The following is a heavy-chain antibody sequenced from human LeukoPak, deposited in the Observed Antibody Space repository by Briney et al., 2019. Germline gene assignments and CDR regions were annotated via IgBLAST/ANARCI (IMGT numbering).Heavy chain of an antibody. J-gene: IGHJ5*02. D-gene: IGHD4-17*01. Sequence: ASVKVSCKASGYTFTGYYMHWVRQAPGQGLEWMGWINPNSGGTNYAQKFQGRVTMTRDTSISTAYMELSRLRSDDTAVYYCARANYGDQNWFDPWGQGTLDTVSS. CDR1: GYTFTGYY. CDR2: INPNSGGT. CDR3: ARANYGDQNWFDP. V-gene: IGHV1-2*02.